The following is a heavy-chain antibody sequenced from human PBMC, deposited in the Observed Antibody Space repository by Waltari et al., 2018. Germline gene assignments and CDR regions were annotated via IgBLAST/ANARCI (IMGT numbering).Heavy chain of an antibody. D-gene: IGHD6-19*01. CDR3: ARVQMTPYSSGLPPAFDI. CDR2: INHSGST. Sequence: QVQLQQWGAGLLKPSETLSLTCAVYGGSFSGYYWSWIRQPPGKGLEWIGEINHSGSTNYNPSLKSRVTISVDTSKNQFSLKLSSVTAADTAVYYGARVQMTPYSSGLPPAFDIWGQGTMVTVSS. CDR1: GGSFSGYY. V-gene: IGHV4-34*01. J-gene: IGHJ3*02.